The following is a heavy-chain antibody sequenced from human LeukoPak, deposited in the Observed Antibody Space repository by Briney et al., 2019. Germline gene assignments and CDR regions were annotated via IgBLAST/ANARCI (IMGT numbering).Heavy chain of an antibody. J-gene: IGHJ6*02. Sequence: PSQTLSLTCTVSGGSISSGSYYWSWIRQPAGKGLEWIGRIYTSGSTNYNPSLKSRVTISVDTSKNQFSLKLSSVTAADTAVYYCAALAAVNHYYYYGMDVWGQGTTVTVSS. V-gene: IGHV4-61*02. CDR3: AALAAVNHYYYYGMDV. CDR2: IYTSGST. D-gene: IGHD6-13*01. CDR1: GGSISSGSYY.